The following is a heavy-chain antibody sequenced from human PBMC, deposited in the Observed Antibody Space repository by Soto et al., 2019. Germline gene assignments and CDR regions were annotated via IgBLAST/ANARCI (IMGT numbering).Heavy chain of an antibody. J-gene: IGHJ4*02. Sequence: QVQLQQWGAGLLKPSETLSLTCAVYGGSFSGYYWSWIRQPPGKGLEWIGEINHSGSTNYNPSRKSLVTISVDTSKNQFSLKLSSVTAADTAVYYCARGGAAAGTDYFDYWGQGTLVTVSS. CDR2: INHSGST. CDR3: ARGGAAAGTDYFDY. CDR1: GGSFSGYY. V-gene: IGHV4-34*01. D-gene: IGHD6-13*01.